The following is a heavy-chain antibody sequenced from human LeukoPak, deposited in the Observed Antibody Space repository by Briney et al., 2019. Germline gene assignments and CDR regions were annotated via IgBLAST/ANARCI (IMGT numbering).Heavy chain of an antibody. V-gene: IGHV4-39*01. J-gene: IGHJ4*02. D-gene: IGHD3-3*01. Sequence: PSETLSLTCTVSGGSISSSSYYWGWIRQPPGKGLEWIGSIYYSGSTYYNPSLKSRVTISVDTSKNQFSLRLSSVTAADTAVYYCARVRWVDFCFDYWGQGTLVTVSS. CDR3: ARVRWVDFCFDY. CDR2: IYYSGST. CDR1: GGSISSSSYY.